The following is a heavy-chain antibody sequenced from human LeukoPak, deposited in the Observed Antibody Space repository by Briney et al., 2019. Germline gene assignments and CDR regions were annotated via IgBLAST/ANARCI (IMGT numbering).Heavy chain of an antibody. V-gene: IGHV4-34*01. J-gene: IGHJ6*02. CDR1: GGSFSGYY. CDR2: INHSGST. D-gene: IGHD6-19*01. Sequence: SETLSLTCAVYGGSFSGYYWSWIRQPPGKGLEWIGEINHSGSTNYNPSLKSRVTISVDTSKNQFSLKLSSVTAADTAVYYCARGPQWLVYGMDVWGQGTTVTVSS. CDR3: ARGPQWLVYGMDV.